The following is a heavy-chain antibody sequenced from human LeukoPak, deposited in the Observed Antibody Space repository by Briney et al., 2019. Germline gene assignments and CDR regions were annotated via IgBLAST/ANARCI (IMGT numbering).Heavy chain of an antibody. D-gene: IGHD5-12*01. CDR1: GFTFSSYA. CDR3: AKDEGMWLRFLDY. CDR2: ISYDGSNK. Sequence: GGSLRLSCAASGFTFSSYAMHWVRQAPGKGLEWVAVISYDGSNKYYADSVEGRFTISRDNSKNTLYLQMNSLRVEDTAVYYCAKDEGMWLRFLDYWGQGTLVTVSS. J-gene: IGHJ4*02. V-gene: IGHV3-30-3*01.